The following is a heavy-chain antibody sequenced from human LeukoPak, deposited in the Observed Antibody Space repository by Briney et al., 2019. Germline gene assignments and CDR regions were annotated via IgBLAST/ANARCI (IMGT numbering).Heavy chain of an antibody. D-gene: IGHD6-25*01. CDR3: ARSGPDDAFDI. CDR2: ISSSSSYI. V-gene: IGHV3-21*01. Sequence: GGSLRLSCAASGFTFSSYSMNWVRQAPGKGLEWVSSISSSSSYIYYADSVKGRFTISRDNAKNSLYPQMNSLRAEDTAVYYCARSGPDDAFDIWGQGTMVTVSS. CDR1: GFTFSSYS. J-gene: IGHJ3*02.